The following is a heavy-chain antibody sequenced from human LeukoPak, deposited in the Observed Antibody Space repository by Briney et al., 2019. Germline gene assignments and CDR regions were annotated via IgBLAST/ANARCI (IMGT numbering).Heavy chain of an antibody. CDR1: GFTFSSYA. CDR3: ASPPSDYYDSSGYYSPPFDY. CDR2: ISGSGGST. V-gene: IGHV3-23*01. Sequence: GGSLRLSCAASGFTFSSYAMSWVRQAPGKGLEWVSAISGSGGSTYYADSVKGRFTISRDNSKNTLYLQMNSLRAEDTAVYYCASPPSDYYDSSGYYSPPFDYWGQGTLVTVSS. D-gene: IGHD3-22*01. J-gene: IGHJ4*02.